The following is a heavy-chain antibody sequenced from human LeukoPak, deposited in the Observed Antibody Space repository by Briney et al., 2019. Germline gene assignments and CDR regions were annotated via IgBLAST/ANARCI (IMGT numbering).Heavy chain of an antibody. CDR1: GYSFTTYY. D-gene: IGHD6-6*01. J-gene: IGHJ4*02. V-gene: IGHV5-51*01. CDR3: ARSRTYSTSSFYSDS. Sequence: GESLKISCKASGYSFTTYYIGWVRQMPGKGLEWMGIIYPGDSDTRYSPSFQGQVTISADKSISTAYLQWSSLKASDTAIYYCARSRTYSTSSFYSDSWGQGTLVTVSS. CDR2: IYPGDSDT.